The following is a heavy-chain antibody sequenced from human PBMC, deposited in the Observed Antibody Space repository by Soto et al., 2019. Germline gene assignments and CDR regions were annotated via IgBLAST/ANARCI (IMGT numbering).Heavy chain of an antibody. CDR2: IWYDGSNK. CDR3: ARADIDPEVPYYYYYMDV. J-gene: IGHJ6*03. CDR1: GFTFSSYG. D-gene: IGHD2-15*01. Sequence: GGSLRLSCAASGFTFSSYGMHWVRQAPGKGLEWVAVIWYDGSNKYYADSVKGRFTISRDNSKNTLYLQMNSLRAEDTAVYYCARADIDPEVPYYYYYMDVWGKGTTVTVSS. V-gene: IGHV3-33*01.